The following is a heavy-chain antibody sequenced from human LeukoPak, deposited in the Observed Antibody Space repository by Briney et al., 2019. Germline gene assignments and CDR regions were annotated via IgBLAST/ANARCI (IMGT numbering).Heavy chain of an antibody. Sequence: NPSETLSLTCTVSDYSISSSYYWGWIRQPPGKGLEWIGYIYYSGSTNYNPSLKSRVTISVDTSKNQFSLKLSSVTAADTAVYYCAREAYCGGDCYSGFDYWGQGTLVTVSS. J-gene: IGHJ4*02. D-gene: IGHD2-21*02. V-gene: IGHV4-61*01. CDR3: AREAYCGGDCYSGFDY. CDR2: IYYSGST. CDR1: DYSISSSYY.